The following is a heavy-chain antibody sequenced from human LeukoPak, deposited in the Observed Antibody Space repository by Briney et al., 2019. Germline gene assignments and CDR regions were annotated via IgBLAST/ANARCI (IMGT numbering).Heavy chain of an antibody. D-gene: IGHD6-19*01. CDR2: ISGSGGST. V-gene: IGHV3-23*01. CDR3: ARPQGGWYISCFDY. CDR1: GFTFSSYA. Sequence: GGSLRLSCAASGFTFSSYAMSRVRQAPGKGLEWVSAISGSGGSTYYADSVKGRFTISRDNSKNTLYLQMNSLRAEDTAVYYCARPQGGWYISCFDYWGQGTLVTVSS. J-gene: IGHJ4*02.